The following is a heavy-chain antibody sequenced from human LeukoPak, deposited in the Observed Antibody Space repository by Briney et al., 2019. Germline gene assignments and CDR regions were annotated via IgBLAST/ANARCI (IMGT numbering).Heavy chain of an antibody. V-gene: IGHV4-34*01. CDR2: INHSGST. D-gene: IGHD3-10*01. CDR1: GFTFSNAW. CDR3: ARHVPIYGSGSYLQSGDY. Sequence: GSLRLSCAASGFTFSNAWMSWVRQPPGKGLEWIGEINHSGSTNYNPSLKSRVTISVDTSKNQFSLKLSSVTAADTAVYYCARHVPIYGSGSYLQSGDYWGQGTLVTVSS. J-gene: IGHJ4*02.